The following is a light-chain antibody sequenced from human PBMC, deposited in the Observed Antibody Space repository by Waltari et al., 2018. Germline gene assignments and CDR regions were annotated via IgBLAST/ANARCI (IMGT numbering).Light chain of an antibody. CDR1: QSVSSN. V-gene: IGKV3-15*01. CDR2: DAS. J-gene: IGKJ4*01. Sequence: EIVMTQTPATLSVSPGERAPLSRRASQSVSSNLAWYQQKPGQAPRLLIYDASTRDTGIPDRFSGSGSGTEFTLTISSLQSEDFAFYYCQQYNNWPPLTFGGGTKVEIK. CDR3: QQYNNWPPLT.